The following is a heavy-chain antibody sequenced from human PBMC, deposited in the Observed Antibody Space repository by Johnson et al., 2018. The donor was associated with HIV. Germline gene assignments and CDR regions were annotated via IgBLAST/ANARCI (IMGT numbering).Heavy chain of an antibody. CDR2: ISSSGSAI. CDR3: ARDRRGSSWSRALDAFDI. CDR1: GFTFSSYA. Sequence: VQLVESGGGLEEPGGSLRLSCAASGFTFSSYAMNWVRQPPGKGLEWVSYISSSGSAIKYADSVKGRFTISRDNSKNTLYLQMNSLRAEDTAVYYCARDRRGSSWSRALDAFDIWGQGTMVTVSS. J-gene: IGHJ3*02. D-gene: IGHD6-13*01. V-gene: IGHV3-48*01.